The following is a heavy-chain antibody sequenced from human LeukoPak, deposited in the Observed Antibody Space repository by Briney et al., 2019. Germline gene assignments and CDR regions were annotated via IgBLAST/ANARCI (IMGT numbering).Heavy chain of an antibody. CDR1: GYTFTSYY. D-gene: IGHD6-19*01. V-gene: IGHV1-46*01. Sequence: ASVKVSCKASGYTFTSYYVHWVRQAPGQGLEWLGTINPNVGSTNYAQKFQGRVTLTSDTSTSTVYMELSSLRSDDTAVYYCARDGRRITVAGTGDNWGQGTLVTVSS. CDR3: ARDGRRITVAGTGDN. CDR2: INPNVGST. J-gene: IGHJ4*02.